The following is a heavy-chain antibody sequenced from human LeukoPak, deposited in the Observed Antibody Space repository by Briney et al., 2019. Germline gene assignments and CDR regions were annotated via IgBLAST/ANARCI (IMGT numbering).Heavy chain of an antibody. J-gene: IGHJ5*02. CDR3: AREINYSIWFDP. V-gene: IGHV4-39*01. CDR2: IYYSGST. Sequence: SETLSLTCTVSGGSISSSSYYWGWIRQPPGKGLEWIGSIYYSGSTYYNPSLKSRVTISVDTSKNQFSLKLSSVTAADTAVYYCAREINYSIWFDPWGQGTLVTVSS. D-gene: IGHD4-11*01. CDR1: GGSISSSSYY.